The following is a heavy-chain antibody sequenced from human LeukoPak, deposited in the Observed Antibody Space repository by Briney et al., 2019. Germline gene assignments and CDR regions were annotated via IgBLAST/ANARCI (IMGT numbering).Heavy chain of an antibody. V-gene: IGHV1-2*06. CDR2: INPNNGAT. J-gene: IGHJ4*02. D-gene: IGHD1-26*01. Sequence: ASVTVSCTASGYTFTVYYMHWVRQAPGQGLEWMGRINPNNGATNYAQKFQGRVTITGDTSISTAYMELSSLRSDDTAVYYCTRESGSYHGNDYWGQGTLVTVSS. CDR1: GYTFTVYY. CDR3: TRESGSYHGNDY.